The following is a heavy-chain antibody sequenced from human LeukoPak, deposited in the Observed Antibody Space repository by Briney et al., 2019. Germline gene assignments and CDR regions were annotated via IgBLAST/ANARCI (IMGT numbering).Heavy chain of an antibody. CDR2: IYTSGST. Sequence: SQTLSLTCTVSGGSISSGSYYWSWIRQPARKGLEWIGRIYTSGSTNYNPSLKSRVTISVDTSKNQFSLKLSSVTAADTAVYYCARISSGWYVGLDYWGQGTLVTVSS. J-gene: IGHJ4*02. CDR3: ARISSGWYVGLDY. V-gene: IGHV4-61*02. D-gene: IGHD6-19*01. CDR1: GGSISSGSYY.